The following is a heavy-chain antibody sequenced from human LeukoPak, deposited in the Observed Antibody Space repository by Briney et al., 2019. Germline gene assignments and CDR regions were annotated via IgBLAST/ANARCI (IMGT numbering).Heavy chain of an antibody. CDR2: IIVGSGQT. J-gene: IGHJ5*02. CDR3: AAGDTLVRGVIIPFAP. CDR1: GFTLINSA. D-gene: IGHD3-10*01. V-gene: IGHV1-58*01. Sequence: GTSVKVSCKASGFTLINSAVQWVRQARGQRLEWVGWIIVGSGQTRYAQKFQERVTITRDMSTSTAFLELSSLRSEDSAVYYCAAGDTLVRGVIIPFAPWGQGTLSPSPQ.